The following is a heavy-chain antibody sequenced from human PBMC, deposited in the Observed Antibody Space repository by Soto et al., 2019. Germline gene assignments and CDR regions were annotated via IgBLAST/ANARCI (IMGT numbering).Heavy chain of an antibody. V-gene: IGHV1-46*01. CDR3: ARDGCITATCAGGVNWFDP. J-gene: IGHJ5*02. Sequence: QVQLVQSGAEVKKPGASVKVSCKASVYTFTTYYMHWVRQAPGQGLEWMGIINPSGCRTTYAQNFRGRVTMTRDTSTSTVYMELSSLRSEDTAVYYCARDGCITATCAGGVNWFDPWGQGTPVTVSS. CDR2: INPSGCRT. D-gene: IGHD3-10*01. CDR1: VYTFTTYY.